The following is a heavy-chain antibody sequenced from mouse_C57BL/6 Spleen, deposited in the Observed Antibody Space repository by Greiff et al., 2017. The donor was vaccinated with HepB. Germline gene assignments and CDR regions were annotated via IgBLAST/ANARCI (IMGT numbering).Heavy chain of an antibody. CDR2: ISSGSSTI. J-gene: IGHJ2*01. CDR1: GFTFSDYG. Sequence: EVMLVESGGGLVKPGGSLKLSCAASGFTFSDYGMHWVRQAPEKGLEWVAYISSGSSTIYYADTVKGRFTISRDNAKNTLFLQMTSLRSEDTAMYYCARGELWLRRFDYWGQGTTLTVSS. CDR3: ARGELWLRRFDY. V-gene: IGHV5-17*01. D-gene: IGHD2-2*01.